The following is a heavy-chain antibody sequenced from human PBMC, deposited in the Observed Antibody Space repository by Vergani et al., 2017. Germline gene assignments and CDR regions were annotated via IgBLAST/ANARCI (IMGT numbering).Heavy chain of an antibody. Sequence: VQLVESGGGVVQPGRSLRLSCAASGFTFSSYGMHWVRQAPGKGLEWVANIKQDGSEKYYVDSVKGRFTISRDNAKNSLYLQMNSLRAEDTAVYYCARDDDPVIIAVAGTLDYWGQGTLVTVSS. V-gene: IGHV3-7*01. CDR1: GFTFSSYG. CDR2: IKQDGSEK. CDR3: ARDDDPVIIAVAGTLDY. D-gene: IGHD6-19*01. J-gene: IGHJ4*02.